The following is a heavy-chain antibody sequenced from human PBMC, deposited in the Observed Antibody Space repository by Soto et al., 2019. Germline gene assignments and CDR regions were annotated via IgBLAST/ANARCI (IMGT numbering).Heavy chain of an antibody. CDR2: IIPIFGTA. CDR1: GGTFNSYA. V-gene: IGHV1-69*01. CDR3: ARAATYYYGSGSYYPYYYYYYGMDV. J-gene: IGHJ6*02. Sequence: QVQLVQSGAEVKKPGSSVKVSCKASGGTFNSYAISWVRQAPGQGLEWMGGIIPIFGTANYAQKFQGRVTITADESTSTAYMELSSLRSEDTAVYYCARAATYYYGSGSYYPYYYYYYGMDVWGQGTTVTVSS. D-gene: IGHD3-10*01.